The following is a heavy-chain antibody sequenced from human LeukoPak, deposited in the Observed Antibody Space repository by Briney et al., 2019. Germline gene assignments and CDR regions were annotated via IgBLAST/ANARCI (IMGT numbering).Heavy chain of an antibody. D-gene: IGHD6-13*01. Sequence: GSLXLSCAASGFTFSSYAMSWVRQAPGKGLEWVSAISGSGGSTYYADSVKGRFTISRDNSKNTLYLQMNSLRAEDTAVYYCAKCLRSSPSFFDYWGQGTLVTVSS. J-gene: IGHJ4*02. V-gene: IGHV3-23*01. CDR1: GFTFSSYA. CDR3: AKCLRSSPSFFDY. CDR2: ISGSGGST.